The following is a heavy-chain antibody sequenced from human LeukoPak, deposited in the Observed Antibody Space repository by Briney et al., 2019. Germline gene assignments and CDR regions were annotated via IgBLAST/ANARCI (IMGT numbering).Heavy chain of an antibody. CDR3: ARHVRYGSGSLDY. D-gene: IGHD3-10*01. CDR2: ISGSGTI. CDR1: GGSIHSY. J-gene: IGHJ4*02. V-gene: IGHV4-4*07. Sequence: SETLSLTCTVSGGSIHSYWSWIRQPAGKGLEWIGRISGSGTITYNPALQSRLTISIDTSKNQFSLELSSVTAADTAVYYCARHVRYGSGSLDYWGQGTLVTVSS.